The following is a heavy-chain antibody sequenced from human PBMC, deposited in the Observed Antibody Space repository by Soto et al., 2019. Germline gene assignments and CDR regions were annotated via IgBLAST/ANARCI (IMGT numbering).Heavy chain of an antibody. CDR1: GFTFSSYW. D-gene: IGHD6-19*01. J-gene: IGHJ4*02. Sequence: EVQLVESGGGLGQPGGSLRLSCAASGFTFSSYWMSWVRQAPGKGLEWVANIKQDGSEKYYVDSVKGRFTISRDNAKNSLYLQMNSLRAEDTAVYYCARGDIAVAGPLDYWGQGTLVTVSS. CDR2: IKQDGSEK. V-gene: IGHV3-7*01. CDR3: ARGDIAVAGPLDY.